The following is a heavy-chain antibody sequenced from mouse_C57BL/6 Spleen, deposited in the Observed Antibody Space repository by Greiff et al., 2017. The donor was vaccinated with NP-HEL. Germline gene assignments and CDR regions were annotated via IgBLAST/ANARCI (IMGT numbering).Heavy chain of an antibody. Sequence: QVHVKQSGADLVRPGASVTLSCKASGYTFTDCEMHWVKQTPLRGLEWFGAFVPETGGTAYNQYFKGQALLTADKSSSTAYMELRSLTSEDSAVYYCTRWPVGLRRGFDGYFDVWGTGTTVTVSS. CDR2: FVPETGGT. J-gene: IGHJ1*03. CDR1: GYTFTDCE. D-gene: IGHD2-4*01. CDR3: TRWPVGLRRGFDGYFDV. V-gene: IGHV1-15*01.